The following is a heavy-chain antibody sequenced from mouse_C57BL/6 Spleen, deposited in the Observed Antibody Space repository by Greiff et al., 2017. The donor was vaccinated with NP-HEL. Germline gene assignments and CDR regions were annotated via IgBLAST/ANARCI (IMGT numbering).Heavy chain of an antibody. J-gene: IGHJ3*01. CDR2: ISSGSSTI. V-gene: IGHV5-17*01. D-gene: IGHD2-4*01. Sequence: EVKLVESGGGLVKPGGSLKLSCAASGFTFSDYGMHWVRQAPEKGLEWVAYISSGSSTIYYADTVKGRFTISRDNAKNTLFLQMTSLRSEDTAMYYCASDDYGWFAYWGQGTLVTVSA. CDR1: GFTFSDYG. CDR3: ASDDYGWFAY.